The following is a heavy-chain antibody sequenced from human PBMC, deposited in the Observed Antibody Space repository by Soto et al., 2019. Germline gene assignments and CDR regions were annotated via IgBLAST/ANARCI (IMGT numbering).Heavy chain of an antibody. D-gene: IGHD2-15*01. J-gene: IGHJ4*02. CDR2: ISGSGGST. CDR1: GFTFSSYA. CDR3: AKDIPKSVGYCSGGRCYSTVFDY. Sequence: GGSLRLSCAASGFTFSSYAMSWVRQAPGKGLEWVSAISGSGGSTYYADSVKGRFTISRDNSKNTLYLQMNSLRAEDTAVYYCAKDIPKSVGYCSGGRCYSTVFDYWGQGTLVTVSS. V-gene: IGHV3-23*01.